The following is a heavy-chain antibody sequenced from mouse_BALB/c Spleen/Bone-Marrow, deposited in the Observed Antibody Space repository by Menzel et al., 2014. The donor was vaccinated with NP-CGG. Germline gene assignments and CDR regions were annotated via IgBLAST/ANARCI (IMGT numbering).Heavy chain of an antibody. D-gene: IGHD2-10*02. Sequence: EVKLMESGGGLVKLGGSLKLSCAASGFTFSSYYMSWVRQTPEKRLELVAAINSNGGSTYYPDTVKGRFTISRDNAKNTLYLQMSSLKSEDTAFYDCARHGWYGNYLDYWGQSTTLTASS. CDR3: ARHGWYGNYLDY. V-gene: IGHV5-6-2*01. J-gene: IGHJ2*01. CDR1: GFTFSSYY. CDR2: INSNGGST.